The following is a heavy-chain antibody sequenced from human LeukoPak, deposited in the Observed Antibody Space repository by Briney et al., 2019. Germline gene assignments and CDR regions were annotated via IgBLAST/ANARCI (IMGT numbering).Heavy chain of an antibody. J-gene: IGHJ4*02. CDR1: GFTFSNYW. CDR2: IKSDGSST. V-gene: IGHV3-74*01. D-gene: IGHD2-15*01. CDR3: ARDYCSGVTCHPDY. Sequence: GGSLRLSCAASGFTFSNYWMHWVRRAPGKGLVWVSRIKSDGSSTSYADFVKGRFTISRDNAKNTLYLQMNSLRDEDTAVYYCARDYCSGVTCHPDYWGQGTLVTVSS.